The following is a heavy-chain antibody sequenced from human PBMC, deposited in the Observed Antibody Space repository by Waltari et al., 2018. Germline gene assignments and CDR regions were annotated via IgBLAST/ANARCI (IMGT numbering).Heavy chain of an antibody. D-gene: IGHD4-17*01. CDR2: ISCSGGST. V-gene: IGHV3-23*01. Sequence: EVQLLESGGGLVQPGGSLGLSCAASGLTFSGYARSWVGQAPGTGLEWVSAISCSGGSTYYADSVKGRFTISRDNSKNTLYLQMNSLRAEDTAVYYCAKVGDPVTTVTTHNWFDPWGQGTLVTVSS. CDR1: GLTFSGYA. CDR3: AKVGDPVTTVTTHNWFDP. J-gene: IGHJ5*02.